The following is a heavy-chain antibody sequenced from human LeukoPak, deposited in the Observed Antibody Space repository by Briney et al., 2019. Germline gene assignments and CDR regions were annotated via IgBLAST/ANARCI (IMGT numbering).Heavy chain of an antibody. Sequence: GESLKISCKGSGYSFTSYWIAWVRQMPGKDLEWMGIVFPGDSDTRYSPSFQGQVTISADKSINTAFLQWSSLRASDTAIYYCARHTGGFPRSGMDVWGQGTTVTVSS. J-gene: IGHJ6*02. CDR3: ARHTGGFPRSGMDV. D-gene: IGHD7-27*01. CDR1: GYSFTSYW. CDR2: VFPGDSDT. V-gene: IGHV5-51*01.